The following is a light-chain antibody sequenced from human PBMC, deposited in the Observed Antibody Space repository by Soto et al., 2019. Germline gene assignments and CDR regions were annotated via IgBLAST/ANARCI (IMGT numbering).Light chain of an antibody. CDR2: EVS. V-gene: IGLV2-8*01. Sequence: QSVLTQPPSASGSPGQSVTISCTGTSSDVGGYKYVSWYQQHPGKAPKLMIYEVSKRPSGVPDRFSGSKSGNTASLTVSGLQAEDEADYYCSSYAGNNNLVFGGGTKLTVL. J-gene: IGLJ2*01. CDR3: SSYAGNNNLV. CDR1: SSDVGGYKY.